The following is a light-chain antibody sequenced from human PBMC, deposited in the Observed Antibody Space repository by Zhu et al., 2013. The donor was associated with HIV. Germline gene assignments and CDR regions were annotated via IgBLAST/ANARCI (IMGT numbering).Light chain of an antibody. CDR3: QQNDSSSLT. V-gene: IGKV3-20*01. CDR2: ATS. Sequence: ENVLTQSPGTLSLSPRERATLSCRASQTVVNNFLAWYQHKPGQAPRLLIYATSNRATGIPDRFSGSGSGTDFTLSISRLDPEDFAVYYCQQNDSSSLTFGGGTTVEIK. CDR1: QTVVNNF. J-gene: IGKJ4*01.